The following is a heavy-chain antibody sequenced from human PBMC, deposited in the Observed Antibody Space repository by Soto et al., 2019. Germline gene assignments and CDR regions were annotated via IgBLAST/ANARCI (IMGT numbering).Heavy chain of an antibody. V-gene: IGHV4-30-4*01. J-gene: IGHJ4*02. Sequence: QVQLQESGPGLVKPSQTLSLTCTVSGGSISSGDDYWSWIRQPPGKGLEWIGYIYHSGATYYNPSXKXXVTISVDRPKNQFSLKLNSVTAADTAVYYCARVRGDVAFDYWGQGTLVTVSS. CDR3: ARVRGDVAFDY. D-gene: IGHD3-10*01. CDR2: IYHSGAT. CDR1: GGSISSGDDY.